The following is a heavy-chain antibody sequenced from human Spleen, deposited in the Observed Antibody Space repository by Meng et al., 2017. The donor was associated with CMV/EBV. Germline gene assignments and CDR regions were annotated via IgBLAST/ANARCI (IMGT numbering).Heavy chain of an antibody. CDR2: ISSSGSYI. D-gene: IGHD2-21*01. V-gene: IGHV3-21*01. Sequence: GESLKISCAASGFTFTSFIINWVRQAPGKGLEWVSAISSSGSYIYYADSVRCRFTMSRDNAENSVYLHMNTLRAEDTAVYYCARSLLSGLDVWGQGTTVTVSS. J-gene: IGHJ6*02. CDR1: GFTFTSFI. CDR3: ARSLLSGLDV.